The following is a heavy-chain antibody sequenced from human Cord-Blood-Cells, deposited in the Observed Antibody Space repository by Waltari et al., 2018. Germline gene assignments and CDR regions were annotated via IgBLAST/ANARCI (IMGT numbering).Heavy chain of an antibody. D-gene: IGHD7-27*01. CDR2: IYYSGST. V-gene: IGHV4-39*01. CDR1: GGFISSSSYY. Sequence: QLQLQESGPGLVKPSESLSLTCPVSGGFISSSSYYWGWIRQPPGKGLEWIGSIYYSGSTYYNPSLKSRVTISVDTSKNQFSLKLSSVTAADTAVYYCARLELGTPGSDYWGQGTLVTVSS. CDR3: ARLELGTPGSDY. J-gene: IGHJ4*02.